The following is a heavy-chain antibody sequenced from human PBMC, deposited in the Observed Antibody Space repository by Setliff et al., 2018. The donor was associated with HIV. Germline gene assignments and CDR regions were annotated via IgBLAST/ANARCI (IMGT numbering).Heavy chain of an antibody. Sequence: ASVKVSCKASGYTFTDYYIHWVRQAPGQGLDWMGGIIPVFGTTNYAQKFQGRVTMTRDTSISTAYMELSRLRSDDTAVYYCARDQGWVTMVRGEDAFDIWGQGTMVTVSS. CDR3: ARDQGWVTMVRGEDAFDI. CDR1: GYTFTDYY. V-gene: IGHV1-2*02. J-gene: IGHJ3*02. CDR2: IIPVFGTT. D-gene: IGHD3-10*01.